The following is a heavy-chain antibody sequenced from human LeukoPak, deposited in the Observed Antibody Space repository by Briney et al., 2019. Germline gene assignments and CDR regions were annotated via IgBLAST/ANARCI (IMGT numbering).Heavy chain of an antibody. D-gene: IGHD3-3*01. CDR3: AGGITPYYFDC. Sequence: GGSLRLSCAASGFTLSIYAMSWVRHAPGKGPEWVSAISGSGGSTYYADSGKGRFTIYRDNSKNALYLQMNSLRAEDTAVYYCAGGITPYYFDCWGRGTLVTVSS. CDR1: GFTLSIYA. CDR2: ISGSGGST. J-gene: IGHJ4*02. V-gene: IGHV3-23*01.